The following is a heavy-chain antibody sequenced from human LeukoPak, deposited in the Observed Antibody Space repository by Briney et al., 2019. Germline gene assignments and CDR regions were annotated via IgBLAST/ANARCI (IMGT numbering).Heavy chain of an antibody. V-gene: IGHV1-8*01. CDR3: ARGRESYDILTGYHDY. J-gene: IGHJ4*02. D-gene: IGHD3-9*01. CDR1: GYTFTSYD. Sequence: GASVKVSCKASGYTFTSYDINWVRQATGQGLEWMGWMNPNSGNTGYAQKFQGRVTMTRNTSISTAYMELSSLRSEDTAVYYCARGRESYDILTGYHDYWGQGTLVTVSS. CDR2: MNPNSGNT.